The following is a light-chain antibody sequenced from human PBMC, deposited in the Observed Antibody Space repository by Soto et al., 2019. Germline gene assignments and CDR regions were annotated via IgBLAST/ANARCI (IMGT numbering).Light chain of an antibody. CDR2: LAS. CDR1: QHITND. Sequence: DIQMTQSPSSLSASVGDTDTITCRASQHITNDCAWYQQKAGRAPKCLILLASRLQTGVPSRFSGSGSGTEFTLTISSLQPEDFATYYCLHHNGYPPVFGQGTKVEIK. V-gene: IGKV1-17*01. CDR3: LHHNGYPPV. J-gene: IGKJ2*01.